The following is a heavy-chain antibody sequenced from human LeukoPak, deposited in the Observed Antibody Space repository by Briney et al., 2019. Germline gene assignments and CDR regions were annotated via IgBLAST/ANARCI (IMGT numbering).Heavy chain of an antibody. D-gene: IGHD1-26*01. J-gene: IGHJ4*02. V-gene: IGHV1-8*03. CDR2: MNPNSGNT. Sequence: ASVKVSCKASGYTFTSYDINWVRQATGQGLEWMGWMNPNSGNTGYAQKFRGRVTITRNTSISTAYMELSSLRSEDTAVYYCARGGSGSYYFDYWGQGTLVTVSS. CDR1: GYTFTSYD. CDR3: ARGGSGSYYFDY.